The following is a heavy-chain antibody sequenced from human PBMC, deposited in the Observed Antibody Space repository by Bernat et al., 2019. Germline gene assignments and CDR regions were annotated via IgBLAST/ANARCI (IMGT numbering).Heavy chain of an antibody. J-gene: IGHJ3*02. CDR3: ARNSMYSGKNDLDI. Sequence: VQLVESGGGLVQPGGSLRLSCAASGSTFSTYRMHWVRHAPGKGLMWVAVIWYDGSNKDYVDSVKGRFTISRDNSKNTLYLQMNSLRAEDTAVYYCARNSMYSGKNDLDIWGQGTMVTVSS. D-gene: IGHD2/OR15-2a*01. V-gene: IGHV3-33*08. CDR2: IWYDGSNK. CDR1: GSTFSTYR.